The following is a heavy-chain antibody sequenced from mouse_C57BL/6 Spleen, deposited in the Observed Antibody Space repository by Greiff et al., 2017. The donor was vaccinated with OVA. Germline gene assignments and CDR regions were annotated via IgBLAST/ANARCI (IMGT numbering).Heavy chain of an antibody. J-gene: IGHJ2*01. V-gene: IGHV3-6*01. D-gene: IGHD2-2*01. CDR3: ARDNGYYDDY. CDR2: ISYDGSN. CDR1: GYSITSGYY. Sequence: EVKLQESGPGLVKPSQSLSLTCSVTGYSITSGYYWNWIRQFPGNKLEWMGYISYDGSNNYNPSLKNRIPITRDTSKNQFFLKLNSVTTEDTATYYCARDNGYYDDYWGQGTTLTVSS.